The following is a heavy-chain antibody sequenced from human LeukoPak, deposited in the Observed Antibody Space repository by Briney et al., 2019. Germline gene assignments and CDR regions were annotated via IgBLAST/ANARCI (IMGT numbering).Heavy chain of an antibody. CDR1: GYILTRYG. V-gene: IGHV1-18*01. D-gene: IGHD3-9*01. Sequence: ASVKVSCKASGYILTRYGFTWVRQAPGQGLEWMGWISAYSDNANYAQNLQGRVTMTTDTSTSTAYMELSSLRSDDTAVYYCARDSVRYFDCLRRNNGFAPWGQGTLGTVSS. J-gene: IGHJ5*02. CDR2: ISAYSDNA. CDR3: ARDSVRYFDCLRRNNGFAP.